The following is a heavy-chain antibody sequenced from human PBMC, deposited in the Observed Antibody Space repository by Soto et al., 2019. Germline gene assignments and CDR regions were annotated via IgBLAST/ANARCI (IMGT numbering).Heavy chain of an antibody. J-gene: IGHJ4*02. V-gene: IGHV3-23*01. CDR3: VKDSSLYSSSWWDY. CDR1: GFTFSSYA. D-gene: IGHD6-13*01. Sequence: EVQLLESGGGLVQPGGSLRLSCAASGFTFSSYAMSWVRQAPGKGLEWVSAISGSGGSTYYADSVKGRFTISRDNSKNTLYLQMNSMIAEDTAVYYCVKDSSLYSSSWWDYWGQGTLVTVSS. CDR2: ISGSGGST.